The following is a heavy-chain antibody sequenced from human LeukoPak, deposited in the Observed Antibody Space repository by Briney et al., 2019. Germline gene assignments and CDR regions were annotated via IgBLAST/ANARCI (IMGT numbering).Heavy chain of an antibody. CDR3: ARQIDYYDSSGYSNSPLYAVPFDY. Sequence: PSETLSLTCTVSGGSISSSSYYWGWIRQPPGKGLEWIGSIYYSGSTYYNPSLKSRVTISVDTSKNQFSLKLSSVTAEDTAVYYCARQIDYYDSSGYSNSPLYAVPFDYWGQGTLVTVSS. J-gene: IGHJ4*02. D-gene: IGHD3-22*01. V-gene: IGHV4-39*01. CDR1: GGSISSSSYY. CDR2: IYYSGST.